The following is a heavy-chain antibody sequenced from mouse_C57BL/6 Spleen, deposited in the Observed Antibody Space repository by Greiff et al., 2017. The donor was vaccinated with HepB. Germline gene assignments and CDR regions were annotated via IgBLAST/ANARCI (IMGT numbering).Heavy chain of an antibody. CDR2: ISYSGST. J-gene: IGHJ1*03. CDR3: ARYSTRYDYDGRPFDV. V-gene: IGHV3-8*01. Sequence: EVQLQESGPGLAKPSQTLSLTCSVPGYSITSDYWNWIRKFPGNKLEYMGYISYSGSTYYNPSLKSRISITRDTSKNQYYLQLNSVTTEDTATYYGARYSTRYDYDGRPFDVWGTGTTVTVSS. D-gene: IGHD2-4*01. CDR1: GYSITSDY.